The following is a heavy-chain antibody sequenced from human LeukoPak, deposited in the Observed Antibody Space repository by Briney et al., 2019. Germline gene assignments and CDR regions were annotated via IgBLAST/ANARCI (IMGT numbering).Heavy chain of an antibody. CDR1: GDSISSYY. Sequence: SETLSLTCTVSGDSISSYYWTWIRQPPGKGLEWIGYIYNTGGTDYNPSLRSRVTISVDTSKNQFSLKLNSVTAADTAVYYCARADSGYSFDIWGQGTMVTVSS. CDR3: ARADSGYSFDI. J-gene: IGHJ3*02. V-gene: IGHV4-59*01. CDR2: IYNTGGT. D-gene: IGHD3-22*01.